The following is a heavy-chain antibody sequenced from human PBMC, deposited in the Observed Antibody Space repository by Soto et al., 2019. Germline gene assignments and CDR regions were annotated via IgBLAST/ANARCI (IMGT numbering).Heavy chain of an antibody. CDR2: INHLETT. CDR1: GASITFGGYS. V-gene: IGHV4-30-2*01. D-gene: IGHD1-26*01. J-gene: IGHJ4*02. CDR3: ARGGGSDSFDY. Sequence: SATRALGCTISGASITFGGYSWIWIRQAPGKGLEWIGYINHLETTFYNPSFESRLTLSIDRAKNQFSLKLHSMSAADRAVYFCARGGGSDSFDYWGQGILVTVSS.